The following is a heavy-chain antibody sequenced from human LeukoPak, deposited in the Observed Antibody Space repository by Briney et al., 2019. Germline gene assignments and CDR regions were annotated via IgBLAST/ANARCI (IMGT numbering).Heavy chain of an antibody. D-gene: IGHD1-26*01. CDR1: GGSISSYY. CDR3: ASYRASGSYPRYYFDY. V-gene: IGHV4-59*01. Sequence: PSGTLYLTCAVSGGSISSYYWSWIRQPPGKGLEWIGYIYYSGSTNYNPSLKSRVTISVDTSKNQFSLKLSSVTAADTAVYYCASYRASGSYPRYYFDYWGQGTLVTVSS. CDR2: IYYSGST. J-gene: IGHJ4*02.